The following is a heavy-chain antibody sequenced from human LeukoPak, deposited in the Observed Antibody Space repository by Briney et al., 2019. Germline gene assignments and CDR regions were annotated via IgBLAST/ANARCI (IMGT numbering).Heavy chain of an antibody. Sequence: GTSVTVSCKASGFTFTSSAMQWVRQARGQRLEWIGWIVVGSGNTSYAQKFQERVTITRDMSTSTAYMELSSLRSEDTAVYYCAADHDLWFGDPLYGMDVWGQGTTVTVSS. CDR2: IVVGSGNT. CDR1: GFTFTSSA. V-gene: IGHV1-58*02. CDR3: AADHDLWFGDPLYGMDV. D-gene: IGHD3-10*01. J-gene: IGHJ6*02.